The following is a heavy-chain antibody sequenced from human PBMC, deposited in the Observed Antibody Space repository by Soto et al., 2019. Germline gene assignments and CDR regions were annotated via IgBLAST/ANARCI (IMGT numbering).Heavy chain of an antibody. D-gene: IGHD2-2*01. V-gene: IGHV3-33*01. CDR1: GFTFSSYG. CDR3: SREDHLVRAFDI. Sequence: GGSLRLSCAASGFTFSSYGMHWVRQAPGKGLEWVAVIWYDGSNKYYADSVKGRFTISRDNSKNTLYLQMNSLRAEDTAVYYCSREDHLVRAFDIWGQGTMVTVSS. J-gene: IGHJ3*02. CDR2: IWYDGSNK.